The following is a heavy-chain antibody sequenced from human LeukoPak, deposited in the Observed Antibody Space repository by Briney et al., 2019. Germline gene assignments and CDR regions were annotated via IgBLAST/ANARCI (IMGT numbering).Heavy chain of an antibody. V-gene: IGHV3-21*01. CDR3: ARDTRITMVRGVTWYDAFDI. D-gene: IGHD3-10*01. Sequence: PGGSLRLSCAASGFTFSSYSMNWVRQAPGKGLEWVSSISSSSSYIYYADSVKGRFTISRDNAKNSLYLQMNSLRAEDTAVYYCARDTRITMVRGVTWYDAFDIWGQGTMVTVSS. CDR2: ISSSSSYI. CDR1: GFTFSSYS. J-gene: IGHJ3*02.